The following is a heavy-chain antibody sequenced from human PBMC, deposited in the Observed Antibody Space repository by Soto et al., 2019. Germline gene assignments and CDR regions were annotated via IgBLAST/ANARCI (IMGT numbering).Heavy chain of an antibody. CDR3: AKVYYGSGYYYYGMDV. Sequence: QVQLVESGGGVVQPGRSLRLSCAASGFTFSSYGMHWVRQAPGKGLEWVAVISYDGSNKYYADSVKGRFTISRDNSKNTLYLQMNSLRAEDTAVYYCAKVYYGSGYYYYGMDVWGQGTTVTVSS. CDR2: ISYDGSNK. V-gene: IGHV3-30*18. CDR1: GFTFSSYG. D-gene: IGHD3-10*01. J-gene: IGHJ6*02.